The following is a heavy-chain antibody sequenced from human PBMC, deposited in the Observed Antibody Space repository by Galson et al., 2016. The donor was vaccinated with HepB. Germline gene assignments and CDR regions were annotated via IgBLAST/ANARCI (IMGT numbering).Heavy chain of an antibody. CDR3: ASSIAVAGIIDY. V-gene: IGHV3-33*08. Sequence: SLRLSCAASGFTFSGSAMYWVRQTPGKGLEWVAVIWSGAIKKYYADSVEGRFTISRDDSENTVYLQINTLRVEDTAMYYCASSIAVAGIIDYWGQGTLVTVSS. D-gene: IGHD6-19*01. CDR2: IWSGAIKK. J-gene: IGHJ4*02. CDR1: GFTFSGSA.